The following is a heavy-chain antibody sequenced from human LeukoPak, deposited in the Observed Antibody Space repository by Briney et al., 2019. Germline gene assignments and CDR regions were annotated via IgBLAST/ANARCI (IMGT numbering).Heavy chain of an antibody. Sequence: ASVKVSCKASGYTFTSYDINWVRQATGQGLEWMGWMNPNSGNTGYAQKFQGRDTMTRNTSISTAYMELSSLRSEDTAVYYCATYYFDSSGYYKYFQHWGQGTLVTVSS. D-gene: IGHD3-22*01. CDR3: ATYYFDSSGYYKYFQH. CDR2: MNPNSGNT. J-gene: IGHJ1*01. CDR1: GYTFTSYD. V-gene: IGHV1-8*01.